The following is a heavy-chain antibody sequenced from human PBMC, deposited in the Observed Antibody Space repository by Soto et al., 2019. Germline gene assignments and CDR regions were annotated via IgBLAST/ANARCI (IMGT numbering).Heavy chain of an antibody. CDR1: GFTFSSYG. Sequence: QVRLVESGGGVVQPGRSLRLSCAASGFTFSSYGMHWVRQAPGKGLEWVAVISNDGSSVYYADSVKGRFTISRDNSKSTLSPQMSSLRPEDTAVYYCAKVYNQQYYNYGMGVWGQGTTVTVSS. CDR3: AKVYNQQYYNYGMGV. CDR2: ISNDGSSV. V-gene: IGHV3-30*18. J-gene: IGHJ6*02. D-gene: IGHD1-20*01.